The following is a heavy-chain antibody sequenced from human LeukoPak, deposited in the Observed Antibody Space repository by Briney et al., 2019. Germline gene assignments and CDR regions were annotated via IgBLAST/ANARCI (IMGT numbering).Heavy chain of an antibody. J-gene: IGHJ4*02. V-gene: IGHV1-69*06. Sequence: SVKVSCKASGGTFSSYAISWVRQAPGQGLEWMGGIIPIFGTANYAQKFQGRVTITADKSTSTAYMELSSLRSEDTAVYYCARYCSGGSCYSYFDYWAREPWSPSPQ. CDR2: IIPIFGTA. CDR3: ARYCSGGSCYSYFDY. D-gene: IGHD2-15*01. CDR1: GGTFSSYA.